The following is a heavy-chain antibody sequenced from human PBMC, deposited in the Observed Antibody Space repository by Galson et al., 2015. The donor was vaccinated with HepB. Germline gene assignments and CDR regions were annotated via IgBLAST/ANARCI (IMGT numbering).Heavy chain of an antibody. V-gene: IGHV3-30*02. Sequence: SLRLSCAAAGFSFSSYGMHWVRQAPGKGLEWVTFIRYDGNKKYYVDSVKGRFTISRDSSKNTLFLQMNSLRGEDTAVYYCAKESDCSSTTCYDYGMDVWGQGTTVTVSS. D-gene: IGHD2-2*01. J-gene: IGHJ6*02. CDR2: IRYDGNKK. CDR3: AKESDCSSTTCYDYGMDV. CDR1: GFSFSSYG.